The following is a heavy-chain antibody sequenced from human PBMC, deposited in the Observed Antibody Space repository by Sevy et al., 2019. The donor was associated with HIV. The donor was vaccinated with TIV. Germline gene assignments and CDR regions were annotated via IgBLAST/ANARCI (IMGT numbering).Heavy chain of an antibody. V-gene: IGHV3-9*01. J-gene: IGHJ6*03. CDR3: VKDTRKWGGVGYCNNDVCSAPMDV. CDR1: GFTFDDYA. D-gene: IGHD2-8*01. Sequence: SLRLSCAASGFTFDDYAMHWVRQAPGKGLEWVSGVSWNGGNIGYAGSVKGRFTISRDNAKQSLYLQMNSLRAEDTAFFYVVKDTRKWGGVGYCNNDVCSAPMDVWGKGTTVTVSS. CDR2: VSWNGGNI.